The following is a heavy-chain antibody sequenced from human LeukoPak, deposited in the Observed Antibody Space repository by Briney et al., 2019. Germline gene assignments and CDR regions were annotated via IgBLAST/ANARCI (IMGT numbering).Heavy chain of an antibody. V-gene: IGHV1-18*01. D-gene: IGHD2-2*01. Sequence: ASVKVSCKASGDTFTSYGTSWVRQAPGQGLEWMGWISAYNGNTNYAQKLQGRVTMTTDTSTSTAYMELRSLRSDDTAVYYCARVDCSSTSCYRLNAFDAFDIWGQGTMVTVSS. J-gene: IGHJ3*02. CDR3: ARVDCSSTSCYRLNAFDAFDI. CDR1: GDTFTSYG. CDR2: ISAYNGNT.